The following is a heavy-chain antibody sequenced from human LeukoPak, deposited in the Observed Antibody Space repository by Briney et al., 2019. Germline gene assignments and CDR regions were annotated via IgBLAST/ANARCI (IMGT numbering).Heavy chain of an antibody. CDR2: INHSGST. Sequence: SETLSLTCAVYGGSFSGYYWSWIRQPPGKGLEWIGEINHSGSTNYNPSLKSRATISVDTSKNQFSLKLSSVTAADTAVYYCARGSDTAMVTLPFGYWGQGTLVTVSS. CDR1: GGSFSGYY. CDR3: ARGSDTAMVTLPFGY. D-gene: IGHD5-18*01. V-gene: IGHV4-34*01. J-gene: IGHJ4*02.